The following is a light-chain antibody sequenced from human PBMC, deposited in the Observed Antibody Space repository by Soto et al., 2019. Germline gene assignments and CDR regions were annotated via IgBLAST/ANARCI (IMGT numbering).Light chain of an antibody. V-gene: IGKV1-5*03. J-gene: IGKJ2*01. CDR2: KAS. CDR3: QQYNPYSPYT. CDR1: QTVSSW. Sequence: DIQMTQFPSTLSASIGDRVTITCRASQTVSSWLAWYQQKPGKAPKLLIYKASNLESGVPSRFSGSGSGTEFTLTISSLQPDDFATYYCQQYNPYSPYTFGRGTRLEIK.